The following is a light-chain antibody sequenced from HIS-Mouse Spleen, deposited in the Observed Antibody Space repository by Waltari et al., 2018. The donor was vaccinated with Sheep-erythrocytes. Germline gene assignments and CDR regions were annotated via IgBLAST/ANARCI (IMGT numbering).Light chain of an antibody. CDR3: CSYAGSYTFWV. V-gene: IGLV2-11*01. CDR2: DVS. J-gene: IGLJ3*02. Sequence: QSALTQPRSVSGSPGQSVTISCTGTSSDVGGYNYVSWYQQHPGKAPKLMIYDVSKRPPGGPDRVSGSKAGNTASLTISGLQAEDEADYYCCSYAGSYTFWVFGGGTKLTVL. CDR1: SSDVGGYNY.